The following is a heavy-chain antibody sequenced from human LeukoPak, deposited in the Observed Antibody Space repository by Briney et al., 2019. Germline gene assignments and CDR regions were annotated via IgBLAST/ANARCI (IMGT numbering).Heavy chain of an antibody. J-gene: IGHJ4*02. CDR1: GFTFSSYA. CDR3: AKDSQSPNTPRYSSGWYPDY. D-gene: IGHD6-19*01. Sequence: GGSLRLSCAASGFTFSSYAMSWVRQAPGKGLEWVSAISGSGGSTYYADSMKGRFTISRDNSKNTLYLQMNSLRAEDTAVYYCAKDSQSPNTPRYSSGWYPDYWGQGTLVTVSS. CDR2: ISGSGGST. V-gene: IGHV3-23*01.